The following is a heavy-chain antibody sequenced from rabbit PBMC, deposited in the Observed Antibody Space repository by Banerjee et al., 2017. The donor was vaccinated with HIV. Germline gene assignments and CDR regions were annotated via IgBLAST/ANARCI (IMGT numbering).Heavy chain of an antibody. Sequence: QEQLVESGGGLVQPGGSLKLSCKASGFDLINIYWICWVRQAPGKGLEWIACIWTGSSGSTYYASGAKGRFTISKASSTTVTLQMTSLTAADTATYFCARDLAGVIGWNFGLWGQGTLVTVS. CDR2: IWTGSSGST. CDR1: GFDLINIYW. CDR3: ARDLAGVIGWNFGL. D-gene: IGHD4-1*01. J-gene: IGHJ4*01. V-gene: IGHV1S45*01.